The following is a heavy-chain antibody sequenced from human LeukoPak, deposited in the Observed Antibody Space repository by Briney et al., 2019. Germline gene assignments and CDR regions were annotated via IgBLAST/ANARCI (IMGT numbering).Heavy chain of an antibody. CDR3: ASRGVDGIQLWLNY. V-gene: IGHV3-53*01. CDR2: IYSGGST. D-gene: IGHD5-18*01. CDR1: VFTVSSNY. Sequence: PGGSLILSCAASVFTVSSNYMSWVRQAPGKGLEWVSVIYSGGSTYYADSVKGRFTISRDNSKNTLYLQMNSLRAEDTAVYYWASRGVDGIQLWLNYGGQGTLVTVSS. J-gene: IGHJ4*02.